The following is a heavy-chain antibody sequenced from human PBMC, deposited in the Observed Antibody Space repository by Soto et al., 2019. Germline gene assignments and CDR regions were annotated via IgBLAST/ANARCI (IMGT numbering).Heavy chain of an antibody. CDR2: IKMKSEGATT. J-gene: IGHJ6*02. V-gene: IGHV3-15*06. Sequence: EAQLGEAGVGLVTPGGSLRLSCEASGFTFSNAWMSWVRQAPGKGLEWVGLIKMKSEGATTHYAAPVNGRFTISRDDSKKILYLQMSILKTEDTAVYYCTTLGSHYYYHNFDVWGQGTTVAVSS. CDR3: TTLGSHYYYHNFDV. CDR1: GFTFSNAW.